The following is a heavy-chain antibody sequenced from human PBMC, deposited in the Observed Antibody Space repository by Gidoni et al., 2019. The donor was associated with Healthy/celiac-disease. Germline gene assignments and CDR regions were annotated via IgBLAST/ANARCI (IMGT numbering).Heavy chain of an antibody. CDR1: GFTFSSYA. CDR3: ARDRGSYGGNSDY. CDR2: ISYDGSNK. J-gene: IGHJ4*02. D-gene: IGHD4-17*01. Sequence: QVQLVESGGGVVQPGRSLRLSCAPSGFTFSSYAMHWVRQAPGKGLEWVAVISYDGSNKYYADSVKGRFTISRDNSKNTLYLQMNSLRAEDTAVYYCARDRGSYGGNSDYWGQGTLVTVSS. V-gene: IGHV3-30-3*01.